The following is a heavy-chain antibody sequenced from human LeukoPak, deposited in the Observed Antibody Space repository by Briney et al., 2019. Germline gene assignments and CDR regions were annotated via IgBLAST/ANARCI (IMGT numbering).Heavy chain of an antibody. J-gene: IGHJ4*02. D-gene: IGHD3-10*01. CDR1: GYRFTGYY. CDR2: INPNSGGT. V-gene: IGHV1-2*02. CDR3: ARDRRGYYDSGSYYPLI. Sequence: ASVKVSCKASGYRFTGYYIHWARQAPGQGLEWMGWINPNSGGTNYAQKSQGRVTMTRDTSVSTAYMEVSRLRSDDTAVYFCARDRRGYYDSGSYYPLIWGQGTLVTVSS.